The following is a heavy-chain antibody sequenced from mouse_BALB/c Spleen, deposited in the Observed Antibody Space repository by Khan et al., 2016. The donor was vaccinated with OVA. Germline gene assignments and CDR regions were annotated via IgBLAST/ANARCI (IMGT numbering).Heavy chain of an antibody. CDR3: ARHQFPLSMDS. J-gene: IGHJ4*01. CDR1: GFSLTSYA. Sequence: QVQLQQSGPDLVAPSQSLSITCTVSGFSLTSYAIHWVRQPPGKGLEWLVVIWSDGRTTYNSALKSRLIISKDNSKSQVFLKINSLQTDDTAMYYCARHQFPLSMDSWGQGTSVTVSS. CDR2: IWSDGRT. V-gene: IGHV2-6-2*01.